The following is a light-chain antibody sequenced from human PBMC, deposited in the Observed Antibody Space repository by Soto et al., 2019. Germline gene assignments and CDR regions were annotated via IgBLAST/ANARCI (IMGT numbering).Light chain of an antibody. V-gene: IGKV3-15*01. CDR3: QQYSQWPLT. CDR2: GAS. Sequence: EIVMTQSPATLSVSAGERATLSCRASQSVSSSYLAWYQQKPGQAPRLLMYGASTRATGIPARFGGSGSATEFTLTISSLQSEDFAVYYCQQYSQWPLTFGGGTKVDIK. CDR1: QSVSSSY. J-gene: IGKJ4*01.